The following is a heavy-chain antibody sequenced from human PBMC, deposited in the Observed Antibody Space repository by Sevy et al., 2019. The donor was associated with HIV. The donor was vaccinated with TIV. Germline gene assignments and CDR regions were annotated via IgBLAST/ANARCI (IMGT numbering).Heavy chain of an antibody. V-gene: IGHV1-69*13. CDR2: IIPIFGTA. Sequence: ASVKVSCKASGGTFSSYAISWVRQAPGQGLEWMGGIIPIFGTANYAQKFQGRVTITADESTSTAYMELSSLRSEDTAGYYCARSRGYYGSGSSFAYYGMDVWGQGTTVTVSS. CDR3: ARSRGYYGSGSSFAYYGMDV. D-gene: IGHD3-10*01. J-gene: IGHJ6*02. CDR1: GGTFSSYA.